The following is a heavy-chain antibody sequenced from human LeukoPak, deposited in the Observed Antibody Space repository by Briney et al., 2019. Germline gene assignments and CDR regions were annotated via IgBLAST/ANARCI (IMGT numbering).Heavy chain of an antibody. CDR2: IYTSGST. D-gene: IGHD3-10*01. CDR3: ARDSYYGSGSYYGY. J-gene: IGHJ4*02. V-gene: IGHV4-4*07. CDR1: GGSISSYY. Sequence: SETLSLTCTVSGGSISSYYLSWIRQPAGKGLEWIGRIYTSGSTNYNPSLKSRVTMSVDTSKNQFSLKLSSVTAPDTAVYYCARDSYYGSGSYYGYWGQGTLVTVSS.